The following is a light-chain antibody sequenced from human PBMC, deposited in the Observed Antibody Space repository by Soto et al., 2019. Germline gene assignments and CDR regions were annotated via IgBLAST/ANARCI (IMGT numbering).Light chain of an antibody. CDR3: AAWDDSLNAVV. Sequence: QAVVTQPPSASGTPGQRVTISCSGSSSNIGSNTVNWYQQLPGTAPKLHIYSNNQRPSGVPDRFSGSKSGTSASLAISGLQSEDEADYYCAAWDDSLNAVVFGGGTKLTVL. CDR2: SNN. V-gene: IGLV1-44*01. J-gene: IGLJ2*01. CDR1: SSNIGSNT.